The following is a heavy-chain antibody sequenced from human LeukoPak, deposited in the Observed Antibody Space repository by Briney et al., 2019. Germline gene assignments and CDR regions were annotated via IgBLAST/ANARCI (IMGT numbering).Heavy chain of an antibody. J-gene: IGHJ5*02. CDR2: IYHSGST. CDR3: ARSPPGIAAAGTLGSFDP. D-gene: IGHD6-13*01. CDR1: GYYISSGYY. V-gene: IGHV4-38-2*01. Sequence: SETLSLTCAVSGYYISSGYYWGWIRQPPGKGLEWIGSIYHSGSTYYNPSLKSRVTISVDTSKNQFSLKLRSVTAADTAVYYCARSPPGIAAAGTLGSFDPWGQGTLVTVSS.